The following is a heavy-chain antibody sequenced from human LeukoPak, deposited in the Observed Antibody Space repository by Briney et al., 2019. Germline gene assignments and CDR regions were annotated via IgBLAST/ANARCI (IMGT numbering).Heavy chain of an antibody. Sequence: AGGSLRLSCAASGFTFDDYAMHWVRQAPGKGLEWVSLISWDGGSTYYADSVKGRFTIPRDNSKNSLYLQMNSLRAEDTALYYCAKDWYSSSWHYFDYWGQGTPVTVSS. CDR1: GFTFDDYA. CDR3: AKDWYSSSWHYFDY. V-gene: IGHV3-43D*03. D-gene: IGHD6-13*01. J-gene: IGHJ4*02. CDR2: ISWDGGST.